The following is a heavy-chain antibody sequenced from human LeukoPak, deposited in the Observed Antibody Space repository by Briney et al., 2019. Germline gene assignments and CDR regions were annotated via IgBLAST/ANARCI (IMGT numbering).Heavy chain of an antibody. D-gene: IGHD5-12*01. Sequence: GASVKVSCKASGYTFTSYAMHWVRQAPGQRLEWMGWINAGNGNTKYSQKVQGRVTITRDTSASKAYMELSSLRSEDTAVYYCARGYSGYDYFDYWGQGTLVTVSS. CDR2: INAGNGNT. V-gene: IGHV1-3*01. CDR1: GYTFTSYA. J-gene: IGHJ4*02. CDR3: ARGYSGYDYFDY.